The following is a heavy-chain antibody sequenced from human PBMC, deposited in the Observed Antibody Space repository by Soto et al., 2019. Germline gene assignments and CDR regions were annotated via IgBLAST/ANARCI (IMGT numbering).Heavy chain of an antibody. CDR3: TTLRLDP. Sequence: ASVKVSCKASGYTFTALYMNWVRQAPGQGLEWMGWVNPNTGLTKYAQKFQGRVIMTRDTSINTAYMELSGLTSDDTAVYYCTTLRLDPWGQGALVTVSS. D-gene: IGHD3-9*01. CDR1: GYTFTALY. J-gene: IGHJ5*02. V-gene: IGHV1-2*02. CDR2: VNPNTGLT.